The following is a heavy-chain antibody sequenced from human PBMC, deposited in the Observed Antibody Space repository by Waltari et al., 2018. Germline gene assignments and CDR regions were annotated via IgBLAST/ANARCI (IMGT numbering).Heavy chain of an antibody. CDR1: GGSISSYY. Sequence: QVQLQESGPGLVKPSETLSLTCTVSGGSISSYYWSWIRQPAGKGLEWIGRIYTRGSTNYNPALKSRVTMSVDTSKNQFSLKLSSVTAADTAVDYCARGNNGYEVGGYYYYYMDVWGKGTTVTVSS. D-gene: IGHD5-12*01. J-gene: IGHJ6*03. CDR2: IYTRGST. V-gene: IGHV4-4*07. CDR3: ARGNNGYEVGGYYYYYMDV.